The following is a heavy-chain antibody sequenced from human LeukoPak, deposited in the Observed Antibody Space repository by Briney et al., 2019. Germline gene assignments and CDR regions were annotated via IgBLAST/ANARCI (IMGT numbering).Heavy chain of an antibody. V-gene: IGHV1-69*13. Sequence: SVKVSCKASGGTFSSYAISWVRQAPGQGLEWMGGIIPIFGTANYAQKFQGRVTITADESTSTAYMELSSLRSEDTAVYYCARSAYYDFWSGYYLPFDYWGQGTLVTVSS. CDR3: ARSAYYDFWSGYYLPFDY. CDR1: GGTFSSYA. D-gene: IGHD3-3*01. CDR2: IIPIFGTA. J-gene: IGHJ4*02.